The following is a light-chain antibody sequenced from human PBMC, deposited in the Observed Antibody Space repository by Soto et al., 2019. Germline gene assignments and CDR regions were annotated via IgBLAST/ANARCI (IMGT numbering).Light chain of an antibody. CDR1: SSDVGAYNY. CDR2: EVN. Sequence: QSALTQPPYASGSPGQSVTISCTGTSSDVGAYNYVSWYQQHPGKAPKLIIYEVNKRPSGVPDRFSGSKSGNTASLTVSGLQSEDEADYFCSSYLGNKNLVFGGGTKLTV. CDR3: SSYLGNKNLV. J-gene: IGLJ2*01. V-gene: IGLV2-8*01.